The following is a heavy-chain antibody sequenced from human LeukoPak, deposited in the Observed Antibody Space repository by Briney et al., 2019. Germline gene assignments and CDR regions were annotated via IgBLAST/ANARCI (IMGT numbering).Heavy chain of an antibody. V-gene: IGHV1-18*01. CDR2: IGAYNGNT. J-gene: IGHJ5*02. CDR3: ARVGGGFRSSYFDP. D-gene: IGHD6-13*01. CDR1: GYPFASNG. Sequence: ASVKVSCKASGYPFASNGISWVRQAPGQGLEWMGWIGAYNGNTKYVQKFQGRVTMTTDTSTTTAYLELRGLRSEDTAVYYCARVGGGFRSSYFDPWGQGTLVTVSS.